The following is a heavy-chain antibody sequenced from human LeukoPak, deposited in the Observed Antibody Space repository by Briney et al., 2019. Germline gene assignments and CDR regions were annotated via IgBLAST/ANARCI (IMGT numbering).Heavy chain of an antibody. V-gene: IGHV5-51*01. D-gene: IGHD3-22*01. J-gene: IGHJ3*02. CDR2: IYPGDSDT. CDR3: ASTYYYDTSGYISDAFDI. Sequence: GESLKISCKSSADSFTSYWVGWVRQMPGKGLEWMGMIYPGDSDTRYSPSFQGQVTISAGKSISTAYLQWRSLKASDTATYYCASTYYYDTSGYISDAFDIWGQGTMVTVSS. CDR1: ADSFTSYW.